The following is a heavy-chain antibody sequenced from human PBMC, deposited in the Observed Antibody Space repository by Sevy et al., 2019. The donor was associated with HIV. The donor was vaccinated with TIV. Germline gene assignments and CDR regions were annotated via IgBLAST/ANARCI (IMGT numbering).Heavy chain of an antibody. J-gene: IGHJ6*02. D-gene: IGHD3-3*01. CDR2: ISAYNGNT. Sequence: ASVKVSCKASGYTFTSYGISWVRQAPGQGLEWMGWISAYNGNTNYAQKLQGRVTMTTDTSTSTAYMELRSLRSDDTAVYYCAGDRPQSYYDFWSGHTTHYGMDVWGQGTTVTVSS. CDR3: AGDRPQSYYDFWSGHTTHYGMDV. V-gene: IGHV1-18*04. CDR1: GYTFTSYG.